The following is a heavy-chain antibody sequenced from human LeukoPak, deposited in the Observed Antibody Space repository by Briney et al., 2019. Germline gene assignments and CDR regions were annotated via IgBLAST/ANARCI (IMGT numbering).Heavy chain of an antibody. CDR3: AREVAARFDP. CDR1: GGSISSGSYY. V-gene: IGHV4-61*02. CDR2: IYTSGST. Sequence: SQTLSLTCTVSGGSISSGSYYWSWIRQPAGKGLEWIGRIYTSGSTNYSPSLKSRVTISVDTSKNQFSLKLSSATAADTAVYYCAREVAARFDPWGQGTLVTVSS. D-gene: IGHD2-15*01. J-gene: IGHJ5*02.